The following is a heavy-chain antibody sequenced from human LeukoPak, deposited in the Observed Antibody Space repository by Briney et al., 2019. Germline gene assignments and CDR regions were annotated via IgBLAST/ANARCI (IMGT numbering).Heavy chain of an antibody. D-gene: IGHD3-10*01. V-gene: IGHV4-39*07. CDR3: ARDYGSGDYYFAY. CDR1: GDSISSGNYH. J-gene: IGHJ4*02. CDR2: IHHRGNT. Sequence: SETLFLTCSVSGDSISSGNYHWAWIRQPPGKGLECVGSIHHRGNTYYNPSLKSRVTISVDRSKNQFSLRLTSVTAADTAVYYCARDYGSGDYYFAYWGQGALVTVSS.